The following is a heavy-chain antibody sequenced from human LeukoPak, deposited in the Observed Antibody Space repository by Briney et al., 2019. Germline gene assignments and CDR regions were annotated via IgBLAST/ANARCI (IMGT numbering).Heavy chain of an antibody. CDR2: MNPNSGNT. CDR3: ARGPWEPYFDY. D-gene: IGHD1-26*01. CDR1: GYTFTSYD. Sequence: ASVKVSCKASGYTFTSYDINWVRQATGQGLEWMGWMNPNSGNTGYAQKFQGRITITRNTSISTAYMELSSLRSEDTAVYYCARGPWEPYFDYWGQGTLVTVSS. V-gene: IGHV1-8*03. J-gene: IGHJ4*02.